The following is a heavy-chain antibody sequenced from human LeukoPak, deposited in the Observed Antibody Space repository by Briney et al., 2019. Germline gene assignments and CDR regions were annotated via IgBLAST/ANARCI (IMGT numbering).Heavy chain of an antibody. Sequence: GGSLRLSCAASGFTFSDYYMNWIRQAPGKGLEYIAYISQSGADVSYAHSVKGRFTVSSDNAKNSVFLQMNSLTAEDTAVYYCASVARLFAYWGQGTLVTVSS. J-gene: IGHJ4*02. CDR1: GFTFSDYY. V-gene: IGHV3-11*01. CDR3: ASVARLFAY. D-gene: IGHD3-3*01. CDR2: ISQSGADV.